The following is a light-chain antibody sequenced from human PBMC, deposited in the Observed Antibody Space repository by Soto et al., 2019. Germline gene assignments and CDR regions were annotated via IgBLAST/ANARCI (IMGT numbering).Light chain of an antibody. CDR2: EGG. CDR3: CSFAAGNTYV. CDR1: SSDVGTYNL. Sequence: QSALTQPASVSGSPGQSIALSWTGTSSDVGTYNLVSWYQQHPGKAPKLLISEGGKRPSGVSDRFSGSKSGNTASLTISGLQAEDEADYYCCSFAAGNTYVFGTGTKLTVL. V-gene: IGLV2-23*01. J-gene: IGLJ1*01.